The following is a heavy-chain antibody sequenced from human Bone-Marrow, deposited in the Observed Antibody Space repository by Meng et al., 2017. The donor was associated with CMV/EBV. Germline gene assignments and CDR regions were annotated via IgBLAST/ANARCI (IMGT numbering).Heavy chain of an antibody. CDR2: ISLDGINK. V-gene: IGHV3-30*04. J-gene: IGHJ5*02. CDR1: GFTFNNYA. CDR3: ARLGYDFWSGYPPSGGWYDP. Sequence: GGSLRLSCAASGFTFNNYAMHWVRQAPGKGLEWVAIISLDGINKYIADSVKGRFTISRDNSKKILYLQMNSLRADDTAVYYCARLGYDFWSGYPPSGGWYDPWGQRTLVTVSS. D-gene: IGHD3-3*01.